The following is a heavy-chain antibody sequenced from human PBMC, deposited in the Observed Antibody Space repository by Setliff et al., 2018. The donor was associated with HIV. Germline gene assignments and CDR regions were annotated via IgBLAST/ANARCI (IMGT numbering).Heavy chain of an antibody. CDR1: GFTFSSYT. Sequence: GASVKVSCAASGFTFSSYTMNWVRQAPGKGLEWVSSISSDSTDIYYADSMKGRFTISRDNAKNSLYLQMSSLGAEDTAVYYCAREDVYYYDSEGYYLLEYWGQGTPVTVSS. V-gene: IGHV3-21*01. J-gene: IGHJ4*02. CDR2: ISSDSTDI. CDR3: AREDVYYYDSEGYYLLEY. D-gene: IGHD3-22*01.